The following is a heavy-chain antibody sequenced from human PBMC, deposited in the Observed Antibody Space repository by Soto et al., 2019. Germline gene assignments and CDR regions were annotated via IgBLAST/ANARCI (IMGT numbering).Heavy chain of an antibody. CDR3: TVRVAPSDF. D-gene: IGHD2-15*01. Sequence: EVQLLESGGGLVQPGGSLRLSCAASGFTFSSYAMSWVRQAPGKGLEWSSAISGGGVSTYYADSVKGRFTISRDNSKNTLYLQMNSLRAEDTAVHYCTVRVAPSDFWGQGTLVTVSS. J-gene: IGHJ4*02. V-gene: IGHV3-23*01. CDR2: ISGGGVST. CDR1: GFTFSSYA.